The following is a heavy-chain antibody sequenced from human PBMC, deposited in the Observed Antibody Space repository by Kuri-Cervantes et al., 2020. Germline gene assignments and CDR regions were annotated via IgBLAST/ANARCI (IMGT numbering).Heavy chain of an antibody. D-gene: IGHD6-19*01. CDR1: GFTFEDYG. CDR2: INWNGGST. CDR3: ARDAIAVAGVLQYFDY. V-gene: IGHV3-20*04. Sequence: GGSLRLSCAASGFTFEDYGMSWVRQAPGKGLEWVSGINWNGGSTGYADSVKGRFTISRDNAKNTLYLQMNSLRAEDTTVYYCARDAIAVAGVLQYFDYWGQGTLVTVSS. J-gene: IGHJ4*02.